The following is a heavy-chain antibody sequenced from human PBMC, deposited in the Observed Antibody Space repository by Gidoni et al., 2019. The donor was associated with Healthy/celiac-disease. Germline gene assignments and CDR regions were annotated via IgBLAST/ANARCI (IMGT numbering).Heavy chain of an antibody. J-gene: IGHJ4*02. CDR1: GFTVSSYE. Sequence: EVQLVESGGGLVQPGGTLSLSCAASGFTVSSYEMNWVRQAPGKGLEWVSYSSSSGSTIYYADSVKGRFTISRDNAKNSLYLQMNSLRAEDTAVYYCARDGFGSGWEYYFDYWGQGTLVTVSS. CDR2: SSSSGSTI. V-gene: IGHV3-48*03. D-gene: IGHD6-19*01. CDR3: ARDGFGSGWEYYFDY.